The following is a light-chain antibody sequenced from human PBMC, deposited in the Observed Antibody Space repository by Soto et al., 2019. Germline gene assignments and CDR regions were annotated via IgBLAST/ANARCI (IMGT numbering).Light chain of an antibody. Sequence: NVLTASPAPPSLSPGEKATPSFRASQSVSSYLAWYQHKPGQSPRLLIYGASGRAMGIPDRFGGRGSGTDFTLTISRLEPEDFAVYFCQQYGTSPRTFGQGTKVDIK. V-gene: IGKV3-20*01. J-gene: IGKJ1*01. CDR2: GAS. CDR3: QQYGTSPRT. CDR1: QSVSSY.